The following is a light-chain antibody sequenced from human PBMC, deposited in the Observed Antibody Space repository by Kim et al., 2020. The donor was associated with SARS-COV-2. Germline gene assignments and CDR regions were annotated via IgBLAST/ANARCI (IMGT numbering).Light chain of an antibody. CDR1: QDIANY. J-gene: IGKJ1*01. CDR3: QKYDSAPWT. Sequence: ASLGGGVTITCRASQDIANYLAWYQQKPGKVPKRLVYAASALKSGVPSRFSGRRSGTDFTLTISNLQPEDVATYYCQKYDSAPWTFGQGTKVDIK. V-gene: IGKV1-27*01. CDR2: AAS.